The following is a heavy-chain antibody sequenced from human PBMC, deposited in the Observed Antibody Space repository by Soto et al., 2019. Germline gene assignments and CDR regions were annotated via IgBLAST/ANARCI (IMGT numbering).Heavy chain of an antibody. D-gene: IGHD2-2*01. CDR3: ARERRYCSSTSCSTGFDP. J-gene: IGHJ5*02. V-gene: IGHV4-39*07. Sequence: SETLSLTCTVSGGSISNNIYLWGWIRQPPGKGLEWIATMYYSGSTSYNPSLRSRVTISVDTSKNQFSLKLSSVTAADTAVYYCARERRYCSSTSCSTGFDPSGQGTLVTVSS. CDR1: GGSISNNIYL. CDR2: MYYSGST.